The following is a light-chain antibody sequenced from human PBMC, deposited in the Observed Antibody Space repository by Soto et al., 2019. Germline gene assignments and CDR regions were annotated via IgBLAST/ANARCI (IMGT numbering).Light chain of an antibody. CDR1: LSVASNY. V-gene: IGKV3-20*01. CDR2: AAS. J-gene: IGKJ1*01. Sequence: EIVLTQSPGTLPLSPGERATLSCRASLSVASNYLAWYQQKPGPAPRLLIYAASGRAPGIPARFSGSGSGTDFTLTISRLEAEDFAVYYRQQYGSAPWTFGQGTKVEIK. CDR3: QQYGSAPWT.